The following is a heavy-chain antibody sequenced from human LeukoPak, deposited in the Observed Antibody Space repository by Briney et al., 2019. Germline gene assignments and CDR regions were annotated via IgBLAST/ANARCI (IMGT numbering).Heavy chain of an antibody. CDR2: ISIGSDVS. J-gene: IGHJ4*02. D-gene: IGHD6-6*01. CDR1: GFSFRSYT. V-gene: IGHV3-48*04. CDR3: ARGIRSSSTFDL. Sequence: PGGSLRLSCAASGFSFRSYTLSWVRQAPGKGLECVSYISIGSDVSEYADSVKGRFTISRDDAKNSLFLQMNSLRVDDTAVYYCARGIRSSSTFDLWGQGTLVTVSP.